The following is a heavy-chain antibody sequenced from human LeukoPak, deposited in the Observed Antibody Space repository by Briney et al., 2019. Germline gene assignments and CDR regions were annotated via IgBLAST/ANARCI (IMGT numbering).Heavy chain of an antibody. V-gene: IGHV4-4*07. CDR1: GGSLSSYY. D-gene: IGHD3-22*01. CDR2: IYTSWST. CDR3: ARDRASNGSDALDI. Sequence: SETLSLTCTDSGGSLSSYYWSWIRQPAGKGPEGIGRIYTSWSTNYNPSLRCRVTMSVHTSKIQFSLKLSSVTAADTAVYYCARDRASNGSDALDIWGEGTMVSVSS. J-gene: IGHJ3*02.